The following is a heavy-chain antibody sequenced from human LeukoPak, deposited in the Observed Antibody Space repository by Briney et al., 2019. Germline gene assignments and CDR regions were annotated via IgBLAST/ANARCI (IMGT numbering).Heavy chain of an antibody. CDR3: AKDRLGHSSGSSLHYFDY. CDR2: ISGSGGST. D-gene: IGHD6-19*01. Sequence: GGSLRLSCAASGFTFSSYAMSWVRQAPGKGLEWVSAISGSGGSTYYADSVKGRFTISRDNSKDTLYLQMNSLRAEDTAVYYCAKDRLGHSSGSSLHYFDYWGQGTPVTVSS. V-gene: IGHV3-23*01. CDR1: GFTFSSYA. J-gene: IGHJ4*02.